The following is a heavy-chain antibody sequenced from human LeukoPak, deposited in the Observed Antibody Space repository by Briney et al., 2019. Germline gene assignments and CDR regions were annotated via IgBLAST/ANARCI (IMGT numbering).Heavy chain of an antibody. D-gene: IGHD1-1*01. CDR1: GFTFNNYA. CDR2: VSGSGGAT. J-gene: IGHJ6*03. Sequence: PGGSLRLSCAASGFTFNNYAVSWVRQAPGMGLEWLSYVSGSGGATYYAASVKGRLTISRDNSKNTVYQQMGSLRGGDTAVYYCAKNRGGTYKYYMDVWGNGTTVAVS. CDR3: AKNRGGTYKYYMDV. V-gene: IGHV3-23*01.